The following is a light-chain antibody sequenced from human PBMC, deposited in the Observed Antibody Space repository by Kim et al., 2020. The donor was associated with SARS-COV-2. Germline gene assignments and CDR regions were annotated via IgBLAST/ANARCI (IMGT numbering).Light chain of an antibody. CDR1: QSVSSY. Sequence: EIVLTQSPATLSLSPGERATLSCRASQSVSSYLVWYQQTPGQAPRLLIYDASTRAPGIPARFSGSGSGPDFTLTISSLESEDFAVYYCQQHRKWPLTFGGGTKVDIK. V-gene: IGKV3-11*01. J-gene: IGKJ4*02. CDR2: DAS. CDR3: QQHRKWPLT.